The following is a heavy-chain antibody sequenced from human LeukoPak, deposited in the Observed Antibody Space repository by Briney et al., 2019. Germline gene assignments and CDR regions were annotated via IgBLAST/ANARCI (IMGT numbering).Heavy chain of an antibody. D-gene: IGHD2-2*03. V-gene: IGHV3-21*01. CDR1: GFTFSSYS. J-gene: IGHJ4*02. CDR3: ARDSTHGDCSSARWLGYDY. Sequence: KPGGSLRVSCAASGFTFSSYSMDWVRQAPGKGLEWVSSISGSSSYIHYADSVKGRFTISRDNAKNSLFLQMNSLRAEDTAVYYCARDSTHGDCSSARWLGYDYWGQGTLVTVSS. CDR2: ISGSSSYI.